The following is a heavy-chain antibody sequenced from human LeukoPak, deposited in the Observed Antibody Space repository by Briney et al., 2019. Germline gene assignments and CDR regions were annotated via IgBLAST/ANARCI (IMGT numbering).Heavy chain of an antibody. CDR3: AKETLVVAALDY. D-gene: IGHD2-15*01. Sequence: PGGSLRLSCAASGFTFSSYGMHWVRQAPGKGLEWVAVISYDGSNKYYADSVKGRFTISRDNSKNTLYLQMNSLRAEDTAVYYCAKETLVVAALDYWGQGTLVTVSS. V-gene: IGHV3-30*18. J-gene: IGHJ4*02. CDR2: ISYDGSNK. CDR1: GFTFSSYG.